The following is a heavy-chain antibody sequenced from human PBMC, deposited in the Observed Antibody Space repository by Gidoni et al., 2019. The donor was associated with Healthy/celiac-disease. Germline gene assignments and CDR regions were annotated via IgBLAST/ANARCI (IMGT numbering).Heavy chain of an antibody. CDR1: GLTFSSYA. Sequence: EVQLLESGGGLVQPGGSLRLSCAASGLTFSSYAMSWVRQAPGKGLGWVSAISGSGGSTYYAHSVKGRFTISRDNSKNTLYLQMNSLRAEDTAVYYCAKDRGGYYAGDAFDIWGQGTMVTVSS. D-gene: IGHD3-22*01. CDR3: AKDRGGYYAGDAFDI. J-gene: IGHJ3*02. V-gene: IGHV3-23*01. CDR2: ISGSGGST.